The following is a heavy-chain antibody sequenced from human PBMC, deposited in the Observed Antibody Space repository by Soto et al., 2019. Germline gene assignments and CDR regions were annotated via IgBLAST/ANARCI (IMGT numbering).Heavy chain of an antibody. CDR1: GFTFSNYW. Sequence: EVQLVESGGGLVQPGGSLRLSCAASGFTFSNYWMHWVRQAPGKGLVWVSRINSDGSSATYADSVKGRFTISRDNAKNTLYLQMNSLRAEDTAVYYCARVPGPFYSSGYYADYWGQGTLVTVSS. D-gene: IGHD3-22*01. CDR3: ARVPGPFYSSGYYADY. V-gene: IGHV3-74*01. CDR2: INSDGSSA. J-gene: IGHJ4*02.